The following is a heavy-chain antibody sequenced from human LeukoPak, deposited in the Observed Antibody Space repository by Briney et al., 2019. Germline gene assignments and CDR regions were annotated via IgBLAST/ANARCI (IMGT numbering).Heavy chain of an antibody. V-gene: IGHV3-33*01. CDR3: ARSGYCSSTSCSRLDY. J-gene: IGHJ4*02. CDR1: GFTFSSYG. CDR2: IWYDGSNK. D-gene: IGHD2-2*01. Sequence: GGSLRLSCAASGFTFSSYGMHWVRQAPGKGLEWVAVIWYDGSNKYYADSVKGRFTISRDNSKNTLYLQMNSLRAEDTAVYYCARSGYCSSTSCSRLDYWGQGTLVTVSS.